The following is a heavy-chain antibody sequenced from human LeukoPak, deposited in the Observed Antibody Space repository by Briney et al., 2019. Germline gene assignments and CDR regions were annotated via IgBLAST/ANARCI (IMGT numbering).Heavy chain of an antibody. J-gene: IGHJ4*02. CDR1: GITFSRFW. CDR3: ARSRGPNTFGGVHDY. V-gene: IGHV3-7*03. CDR2: INQDGSEK. Sequence: GGSLRPSCAASGITFSRFWMSWVRQAPGKGLQWVANINQDGSEKHYVDSVKGRFTISRDNAENSLYLQMNSLRAEDTAVYYCARSRGPNTFGGVHDYWGQGTLVTVSS. D-gene: IGHD3-16*01.